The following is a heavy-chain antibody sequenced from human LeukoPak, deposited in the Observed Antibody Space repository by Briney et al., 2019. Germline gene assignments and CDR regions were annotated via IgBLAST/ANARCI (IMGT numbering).Heavy chain of an antibody. V-gene: IGHV3-11*01. J-gene: IGHJ5*02. CDR1: GFTFSDYY. CDR3: ARGTLGSGRVPRNWFDP. CDR2: XXXSGSTI. Sequence: PGGSLRLSCAASGFTFSDYYMSWIRQAPGKGLEWXXXXXXSGSTIYYADSVKGRFTISRDNAKNSLYLQMNSLRAEDTAVYYCARGTLGSGRVPRNWFDPWGQGTLVTVSS. D-gene: IGHD3-10*01.